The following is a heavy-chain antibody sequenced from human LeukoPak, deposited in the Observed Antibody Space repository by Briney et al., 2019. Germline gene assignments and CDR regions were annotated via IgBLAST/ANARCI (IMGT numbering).Heavy chain of an antibody. CDR1: GGTFSSYA. J-gene: IGHJ4*02. CDR2: ISAYNGHT. V-gene: IGHV1-18*01. CDR3: ARVVRVAPYHFDY. D-gene: IGHD3-10*01. Sequence: ASVKVSCKASGGTFSSYAISWVRQAPGQGLEWMGWISAYNGHTKYAQKLQGRVTMTTDTSTSTAYMELGSLRSDDTAVYNCARVVRVAPYHFDYWGQGTLVTVSS.